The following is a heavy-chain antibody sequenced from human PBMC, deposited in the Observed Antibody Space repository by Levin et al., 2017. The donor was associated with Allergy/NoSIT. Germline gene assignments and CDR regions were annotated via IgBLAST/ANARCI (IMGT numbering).Heavy chain of an antibody. CDR3: SRHSAQYGYRSPFDF. V-gene: IGHV5-51*01. J-gene: IGHJ4*02. D-gene: IGHD5-18*01. Sequence: GGSLRLSCKGSGYSFSNYWIAWVRQMPGQGLEWMGIIYPGDSDTRYSPSFQGQVTISADKSTSTAFLQWPSLRASDTAMYYCSRHSAQYGYRSPFDFWGQGTLVTVSS. CDR1: GYSFSNYW. CDR2: IYPGDSDT.